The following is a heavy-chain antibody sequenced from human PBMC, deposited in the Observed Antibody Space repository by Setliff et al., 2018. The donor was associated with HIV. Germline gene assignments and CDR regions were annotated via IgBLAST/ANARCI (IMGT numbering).Heavy chain of an antibody. Sequence: PSETLSLTCSVSGGSIRSHYWSWIRQAPGKGLQWIGNVYYRAKTGATTDHNPSLRSRISISLDVSKNQLSLRLGSVTAADPAIYYCARDVAPPLAGDVWSGNGLWGQGTQGTVSS. V-gene: IGHV4-59*11. CDR2: VYYRAKTGATT. D-gene: IGHD3-3*01. J-gene: IGHJ4*02. CDR3: ARDVAPPLAGDVWSGNGL. CDR1: GGSIRSHY.